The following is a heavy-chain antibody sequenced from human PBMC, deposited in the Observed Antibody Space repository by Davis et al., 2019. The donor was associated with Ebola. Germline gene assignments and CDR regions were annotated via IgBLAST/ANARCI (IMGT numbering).Heavy chain of an antibody. V-gene: IGHV3-11*01. CDR3: AREWLFSSNFDY. Sequence: GESLKISCAASGFTFSDYYMSWIRQAPGKGLEWVSYISSSGSTIYYADSVKGRFTISRDNAKNSLYLQMNSLRAEDTAVYYCAREWLFSSNFDYWGQGTLVTVSS. D-gene: IGHD3-22*01. J-gene: IGHJ4*02. CDR1: GFTFSDYY. CDR2: ISSSGSTI.